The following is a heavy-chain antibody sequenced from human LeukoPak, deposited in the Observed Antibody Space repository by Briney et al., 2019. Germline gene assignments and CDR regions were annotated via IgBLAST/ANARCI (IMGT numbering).Heavy chain of an antibody. CDR3: ARDYNFDY. J-gene: IGHJ4*02. CDR2: INSDGTTT. Sequence: QPGGSLRLSCAASGFSFSSHWMHWVRRAPGKGLVWVSRINSDGTTTTYADSVQGRFTISRDNAKNSLYLQMNSLRAEDTAVYYCARDYNFDYWGQGTLVTVSS. V-gene: IGHV3-74*01. CDR1: GFSFSSHW.